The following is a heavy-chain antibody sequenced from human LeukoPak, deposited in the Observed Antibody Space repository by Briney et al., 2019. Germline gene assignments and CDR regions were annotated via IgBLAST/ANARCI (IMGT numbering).Heavy chain of an antibody. V-gene: IGHV4-59*01. CDR2: IYYSGST. CDR1: GGSISSYY. D-gene: IGHD6-6*01. Sequence: SETLSLTCTVSGGSISSYYWSWIRQPPGKGLEWIGYIYYSGSTNFNPSLKSRVTISVDTSKNQFSLKLSSVTAADTAVYYCARSHSSSFWFDPWGQGNLVTVSS. CDR3: ARSHSSSFWFDP. J-gene: IGHJ5*02.